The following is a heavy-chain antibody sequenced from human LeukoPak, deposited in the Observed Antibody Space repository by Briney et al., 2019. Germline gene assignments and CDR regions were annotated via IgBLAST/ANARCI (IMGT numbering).Heavy chain of an antibody. CDR3: AKDPTGEYNYYGMDF. CDR1: GFTFDDYA. CDR2: IRWNSGCI. V-gene: IGHV3-9*01. Sequence: GGSLRLSCAASGFTFDDYAMHRVRQAPGKGLEWVSGIRWNSGCIHYADSVKGRFTIPRDNAKNSLYVQMNNLRAEDAAVYYCAKDPTGEYNYYGMDFWRQGTTVIVS. D-gene: IGHD3-9*01. J-gene: IGHJ6*02.